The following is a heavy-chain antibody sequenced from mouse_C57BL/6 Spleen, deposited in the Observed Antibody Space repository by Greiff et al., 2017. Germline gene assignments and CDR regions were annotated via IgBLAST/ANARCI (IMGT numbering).Heavy chain of an antibody. V-gene: IGHV1-4*01. CDR3: AGYDYDPWFAY. J-gene: IGHJ3*01. CDR1: GYTFTSYT. D-gene: IGHD2-4*01. CDR2: INPSSGYT. Sequence: QVQLQQSGADLARPGASVKMSCKASGYTFTSYTMHWVKQRPGQGLEWIGYINPSSGYTKYNQKFKDKATLTADKSSSTAYMQLSSLTSEDSAVYYCAGYDYDPWFAYWGQGTLVTVSA.